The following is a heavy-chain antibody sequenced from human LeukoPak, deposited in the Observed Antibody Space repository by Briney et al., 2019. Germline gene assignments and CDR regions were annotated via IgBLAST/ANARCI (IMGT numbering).Heavy chain of an antibody. D-gene: IGHD3-22*01. J-gene: IGHJ3*02. CDR3: ARDRGYYWYAFDI. CDR2: INHSGST. Sequence: PSETLSLTCAVYGGSFSGYYWSWIRQPPGKGLEWIGEINHSGSTNYNPSLKSRVTISVDTSKNQFSLKLSSVTAADTAVYYCARDRGYYWYAFDIWGQGTMVTVSS. CDR1: GGSFSGYY. V-gene: IGHV4-34*01.